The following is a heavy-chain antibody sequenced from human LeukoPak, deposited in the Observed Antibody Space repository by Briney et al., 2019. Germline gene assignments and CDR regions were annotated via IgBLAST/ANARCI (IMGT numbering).Heavy chain of an antibody. J-gene: IGHJ4*02. CDR2: IYYSGST. Sequence: SETLSLTCTVSGGSISSSSYYWGWIRQPPGKGLEWIGSIYYSGSTYYNPSLKSRVTISVDTSKNQFSLKLSSVTAADTAVYYCARGLRWTRFDYWGQGTLVTVSS. V-gene: IGHV4-39*07. CDR1: GGSISSSSYY. CDR3: ARGLRWTRFDY. D-gene: IGHD4-23*01.